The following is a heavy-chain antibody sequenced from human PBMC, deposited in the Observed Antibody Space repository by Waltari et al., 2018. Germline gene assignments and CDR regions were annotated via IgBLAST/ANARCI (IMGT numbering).Heavy chain of an antibody. D-gene: IGHD2-2*01. CDR2: MATGGDK. V-gene: IGHV3-13*01. CDR3: AREGETSPGTWYFDL. J-gene: IGHJ2*01. CDR1: GFNFSSYD. Sequence: EVQLVESGGGLVQPGGSLRLCCAASGFNFSSYDRPWGSHVTGKRMGWVSGMATGGDKNYPGSVKGRFTISRENAKNSLYLQMNSLRAEDTAVYYCAREGETSPGTWYFDLWGRGTLVTVSS.